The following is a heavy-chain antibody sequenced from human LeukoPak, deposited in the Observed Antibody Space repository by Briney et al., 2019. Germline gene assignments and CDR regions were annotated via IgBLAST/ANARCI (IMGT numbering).Heavy chain of an antibody. CDR3: ARASGYSYADY. CDR2: MNPNSGGT. D-gene: IGHD5-18*01. CDR1: GYAFAGYF. J-gene: IGHJ4*02. V-gene: IGHV1-2*06. Sequence: ASVKVSCKASGYAFAGYFIHWVRQAPGQGLEWMGRMNPNSGGTDYGQKFQGRVTMTRDTSITAAYMELSRLRSDDTAVYYCARASGYSYADYWGQGTLVTVSS.